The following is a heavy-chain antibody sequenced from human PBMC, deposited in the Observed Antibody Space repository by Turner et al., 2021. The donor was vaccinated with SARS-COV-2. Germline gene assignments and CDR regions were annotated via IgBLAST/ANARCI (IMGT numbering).Heavy chain of an antibody. J-gene: IGHJ4*02. CDR3: ARDIGATTGPFDY. V-gene: IGHV3-7*01. CDR1: GFTFSSYW. D-gene: IGHD1-26*01. Sequence: EVQLVESGGGLVQPGGSLRLSCSASGFTFSSYWMSWVRQAPGKGLEWVANIKQDGSGKYYVDSVKGRFTISRDNAKNSLYLQMNSLRAEDTAVYYCARDIGATTGPFDYWGQGTLVTVSS. CDR2: IKQDGSGK.